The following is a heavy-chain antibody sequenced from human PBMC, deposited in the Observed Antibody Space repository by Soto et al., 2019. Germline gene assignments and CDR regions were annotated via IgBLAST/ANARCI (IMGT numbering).Heavy chain of an antibody. CDR3: ARVFCSSTSCQSYFDF. CDR1: GGYIRGRGYY. V-gene: IGHV4-34*12. D-gene: IGHD2-2*01. J-gene: IGHJ4*02. CDR2: IIHGGNT. Sequence: SETQSHTWTVSGGYIRGRGYYWSWIRQPPGKGLEWIGEIIHGGNTNYNPSLKSRATISLDTSKNQFSLKLSSVTAADTAVYHCARVFCSSTSCQSYFDFWGQGTQVSVSS.